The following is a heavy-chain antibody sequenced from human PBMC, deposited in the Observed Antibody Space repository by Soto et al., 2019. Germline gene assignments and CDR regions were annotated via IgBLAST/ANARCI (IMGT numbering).Heavy chain of an antibody. J-gene: IGHJ6*02. CDR2: MNPNSGNT. CDR3: ATWGREVRGVVYYYYYGMDV. V-gene: IGHV1-8*01. Sequence: ASVKVSCKASGYTFTSYDINWVRQATGQGLEWMGWMNPNSGNTGYAQKFQGRVTMTRNTSISTAYMELNSLRAEDTAVYYCATWGREVRGVVYYYYYGMDVWGQGTTVTVSS. CDR1: GYTFTSYD. D-gene: IGHD3-10*01.